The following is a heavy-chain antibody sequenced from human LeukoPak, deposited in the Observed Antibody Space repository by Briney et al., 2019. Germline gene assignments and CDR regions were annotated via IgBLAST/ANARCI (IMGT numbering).Heavy chain of an antibody. Sequence: PSETLSLTCTVSGGSISSYYWSWIRQPPGKGLEWIGYIYYSGSTNYNPSLKSRVTISVDTSKNQFSLKLSSVTAADTAVYYCAGYCGGDCYAPDNFDYWGQGTLVTVSS. J-gene: IGHJ4*02. CDR3: AGYCGGDCYAPDNFDY. V-gene: IGHV4-59*12. D-gene: IGHD2-21*02. CDR1: GGSISSYY. CDR2: IYYSGST.